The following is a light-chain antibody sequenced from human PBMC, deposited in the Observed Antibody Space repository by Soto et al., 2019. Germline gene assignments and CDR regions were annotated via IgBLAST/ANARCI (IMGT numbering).Light chain of an antibody. V-gene: IGKV1-39*01. J-gene: IGKJ5*01. CDR1: ESIARH. Sequence: DIQMTQSPSSLSASVGVRVTITCRASESIARHLNWYQQKPGKAPKLLIYAASSLQNGVPSRFRGGGSGTDFTLTIRNLQPEDFATYYCQQTYSTLSITFGQGTRLEIK. CDR3: QQTYSTLSIT. CDR2: AAS.